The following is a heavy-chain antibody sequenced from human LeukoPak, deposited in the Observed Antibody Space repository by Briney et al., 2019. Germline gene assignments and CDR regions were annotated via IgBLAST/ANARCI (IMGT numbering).Heavy chain of an antibody. Sequence: GGSLRLSCAASGFTFDDYAMHWVRQAPGKGLEWVSGISWNSGNIGYADSVKRRFTISRDNVKNSLYLQMNSLRAEDTALYYCAKAQTAMVLYPFFDYWGQGTLVTVSS. CDR2: ISWNSGNI. D-gene: IGHD5-18*01. V-gene: IGHV3-9*01. CDR1: GFTFDDYA. J-gene: IGHJ4*02. CDR3: AKAQTAMVLYPFFDY.